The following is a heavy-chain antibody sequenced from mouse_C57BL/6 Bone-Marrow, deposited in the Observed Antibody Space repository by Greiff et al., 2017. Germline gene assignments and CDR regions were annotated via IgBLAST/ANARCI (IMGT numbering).Heavy chain of an antibody. CDR3: TRGRVYDYDAAWFAY. J-gene: IGHJ3*01. Sequence: EVKVVESGEGLVKPGGSLKLSCAASGFTFSSYAMSWVRQTPEKRLEWVAYISSGGDYIYYADTVKGRFTISRDNARNTLYLQMSSLKSEDTAMYYWTRGRVYDYDAAWFAYWGQGTLVTVSA. V-gene: IGHV5-9-1*02. CDR2: ISSGGDYI. D-gene: IGHD2-4*01. CDR1: GFTFSSYA.